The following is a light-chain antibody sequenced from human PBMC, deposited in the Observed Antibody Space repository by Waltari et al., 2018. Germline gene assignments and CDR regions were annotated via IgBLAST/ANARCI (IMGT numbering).Light chain of an antibody. CDR3: AAWDDSLGGLV. CDR1: SSNIGGPC. V-gene: IGLV1-47*01. J-gene: IGLJ2*01. CDR2: NNN. Sequence: QSVLTQPPSASGTPGQTVSISCAGSSSNIGGPCYYWYLQVPGTAPKPLIYNNNERPSGVSDRFSGSKSGTSASLAISGLRSEDEADYYCAAWDDSLGGLVFGGGTKVTVL.